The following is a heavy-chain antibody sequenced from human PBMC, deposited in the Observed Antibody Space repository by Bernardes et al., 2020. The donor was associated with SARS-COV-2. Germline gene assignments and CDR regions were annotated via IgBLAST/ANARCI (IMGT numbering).Heavy chain of an antibody. CDR1: GFTFSSYA. CDR2: VSGSGVST. Sequence: GGSLRLSCAASGFTFSSYAMSWVRQAPGKGLEWVSGVSGSGVSTYYADSVKGRFTISRDNSKNTLFLQMNSLRVEDTAVYYCAQELGVGAAGGVDVWGQGTTVTVSS. J-gene: IGHJ6*02. V-gene: IGHV3-23*01. D-gene: IGHD1-26*01. CDR3: AQELGVGAAGGVDV.